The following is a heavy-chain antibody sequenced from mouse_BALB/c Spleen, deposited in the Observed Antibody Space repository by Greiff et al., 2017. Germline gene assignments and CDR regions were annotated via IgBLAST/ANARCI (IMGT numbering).Heavy chain of an antibody. V-gene: IGHV2-9-2*01. CDR1: GFSLTSYD. CDR2: IWTGGGT. J-gene: IGHJ4*01. D-gene: IGHD4-1*01. Sequence: QVHVKQSGPGLVAPSQSLSITCTVSGFSLTSYDISWIRQPPGKGLEWLGVIWTGGGTNFNSAFMSRLSISKDNSKSQVFLKMNSLQTDDTAIYYCVRAGTMDYWGQGTSVTVSS. CDR3: VRAGTMDY.